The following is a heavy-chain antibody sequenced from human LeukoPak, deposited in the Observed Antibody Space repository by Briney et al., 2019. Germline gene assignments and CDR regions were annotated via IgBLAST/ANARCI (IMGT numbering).Heavy chain of an antibody. J-gene: IGHJ6*02. CDR2: ITGSGGNT. Sequence: GGSLRLSCAASGFAFSDYAMNWVRQAPGKGLEWVSVITGSGGNTYYADSVKGRFTISKDNSKNTVYLQMSSLRVDDTAVYYCAKAASSSWPSYYYGMDVWGQGTTVAVSS. D-gene: IGHD6-13*01. V-gene: IGHV3-23*01. CDR3: AKAASSSWPSYYYGMDV. CDR1: GFAFSDYA.